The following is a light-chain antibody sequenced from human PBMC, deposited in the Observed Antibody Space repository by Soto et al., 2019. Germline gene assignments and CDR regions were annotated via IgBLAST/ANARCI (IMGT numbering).Light chain of an antibody. J-gene: IGKJ4*01. CDR1: QSVSNY. Sequence: EIVLTQSPATLSLSPGERATLSCRARQSVSNYLGWYQQKSGQAPRLLISDVSKRATGIPARFSGSGSGTDFTLTISSLEPEDFALYYCQHRVNGPTFGVGTHVEIK. V-gene: IGKV3-11*01. CDR2: DVS. CDR3: QHRVNGPT.